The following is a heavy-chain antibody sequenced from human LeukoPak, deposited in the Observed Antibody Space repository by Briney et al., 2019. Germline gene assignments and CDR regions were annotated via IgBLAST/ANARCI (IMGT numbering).Heavy chain of an antibody. Sequence: PGGSLRLSCAASGFTFSSYSMHWVRQAPGKGLEWVAVISYDRSNEYYADSVKGRFTISRDNSKNTLYLQMNSLRAEDTAVYYCARDRSDYSIKYYYYYGMDVWGQGTTVTVS. J-gene: IGHJ6*02. V-gene: IGHV3-30-3*01. CDR1: GFTFSSYS. CDR3: ARDRSDYSIKYYYYYGMDV. D-gene: IGHD3-16*01. CDR2: ISYDRSNE.